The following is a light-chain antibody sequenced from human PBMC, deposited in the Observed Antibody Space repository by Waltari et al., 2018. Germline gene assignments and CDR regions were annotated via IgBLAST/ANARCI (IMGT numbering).Light chain of an antibody. CDR2: GAS. V-gene: IGKV3-15*01. CDR3: QQYNDWPLT. J-gene: IGKJ1*01. Sequence: EIVMTQSPATLSASLGERVPLSCRASQSVNSRLAWYQQKPGQAPTLLIYGASTRATGIPARFSGSGSATEFTLTISSLQSEDFAVYYCQQYNDWPLTFGQGTKVEIK. CDR1: QSVNSR.